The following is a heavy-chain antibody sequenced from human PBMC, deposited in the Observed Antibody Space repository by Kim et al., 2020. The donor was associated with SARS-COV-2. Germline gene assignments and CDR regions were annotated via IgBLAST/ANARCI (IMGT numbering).Heavy chain of an antibody. CDR1: GGSISSYY. CDR3: ARGTPYYGGSQFREGSEYFQH. V-gene: IGHV4-59*13. D-gene: IGHD4-17*01. CDR2: IYYSGST. Sequence: SETLSLTCTVSGGSISSYYWSWIRQPPGKGLEWIGYIYYSGSTNYNPSLKSRVTISVDTSKNQFSLKLSSVTAADTAVYYCARGTPYYGGSQFREGSEYFQHWGQGTLVTVSS. J-gene: IGHJ1*01.